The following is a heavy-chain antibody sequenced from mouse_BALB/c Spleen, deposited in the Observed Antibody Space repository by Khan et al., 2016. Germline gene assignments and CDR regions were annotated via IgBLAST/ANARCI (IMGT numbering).Heavy chain of an antibody. CDR3: GRGNY. Sequence: DMELVESGGGLVQPGGSRKLSCAASGFTFSSFGMHWVRQAPEKGLEWVAFISSGSSAIYYADTVKGRFTISRDNPKNTLFLQMTSLRSEDTAMYYCGRGNYWGQGTTLTVSS. CDR1: GFTFSSFG. J-gene: IGHJ2*01. V-gene: IGHV5-17*02. CDR2: ISSGSSAI.